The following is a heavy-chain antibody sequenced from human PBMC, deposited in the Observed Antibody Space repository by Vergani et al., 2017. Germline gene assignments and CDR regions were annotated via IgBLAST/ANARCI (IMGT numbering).Heavy chain of an antibody. Sequence: QVQLQESGPGLVKPSQTLSLTCTVSGGPISSGGYYWSWIRQHPGKGLEWNGYIYYSGSTYYNPSLKSGVTISVDTSKNQFSLKLSSVTAADTAVYYCARDSNVWSGFDYWGQGTLVTVSS. CDR1: GGPISSGGYY. V-gene: IGHV4-31*03. J-gene: IGHJ4*02. D-gene: IGHD3-3*01. CDR2: IYYSGST. CDR3: ARDSNVWSGFDY.